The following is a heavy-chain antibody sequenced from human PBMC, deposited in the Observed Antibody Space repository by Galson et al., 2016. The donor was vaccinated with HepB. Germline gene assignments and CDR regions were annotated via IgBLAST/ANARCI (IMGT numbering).Heavy chain of an antibody. J-gene: IGHJ5*02. CDR1: GASMSMSSYY. Sequence: SETLSLTCTVSGASMSMSSYYWGWIRQPPGKGLEWIGNIFHTGSTHYSTSLKSRVTISVDTSKNQFSLNVTSVTAADTAVYYCATESMVTDVALPWGQGTLVTVSS. D-gene: IGHD2-21*02. V-gene: IGHV4-39*01. CDR3: ATESMVTDVALP. CDR2: IFHTGST.